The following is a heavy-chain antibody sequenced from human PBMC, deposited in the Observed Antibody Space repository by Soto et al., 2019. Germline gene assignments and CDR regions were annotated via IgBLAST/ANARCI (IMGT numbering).Heavy chain of an antibody. CDR2: VSGRSDDT. D-gene: IGHD1-20*01. CDR3: AKGAIYDWNRVLYD. V-gene: IGHV3-23*01. CDR1: GFTFRDSA. J-gene: IGHJ4*02. Sequence: GGSLRLSCAASGFTFRDSAMLWVRQAPGRGLDWVSAVSGRSDDTYYADSVKGRFTISRDLSKNTVSLQMDSLRVEDTAVYYCAKGAIYDWNRVLYDWGQGIPVTSPQ.